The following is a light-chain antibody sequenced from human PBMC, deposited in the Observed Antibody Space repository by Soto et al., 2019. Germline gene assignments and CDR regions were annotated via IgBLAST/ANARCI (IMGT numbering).Light chain of an antibody. J-gene: IGKJ1*01. Sequence: DIQMTQSPSTLAASAGDRVTITCLSSKGIIASLAWYQQRPGKAPKRLIYETSTLESGVPSRFSGSASGTEFTLAISSLQPDDFATYYCQQYNGYGSWTVDQGTKVEIK. CDR2: ETS. CDR1: KGIIAS. V-gene: IGKV1-5*03. CDR3: QQYNGYGSWT.